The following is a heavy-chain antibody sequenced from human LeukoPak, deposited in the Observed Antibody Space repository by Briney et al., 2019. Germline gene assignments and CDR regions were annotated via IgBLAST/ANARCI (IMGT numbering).Heavy chain of an antibody. V-gene: IGHV4-39*01. D-gene: IGHD1-26*01. Sequence: SETLSLTCSVSGAPISGGTYYWGWIRQPPGKGLEWIGSIYYTGSTYDNPSLKSRVTISVDTSKNQFSLKLSSVTAADTAVYYCARRGGSGRAFDYWGQGTLVTVS. CDR3: ARRGGSGRAFDY. CDR1: GAPISGGTYY. CDR2: IYYTGST. J-gene: IGHJ4*02.